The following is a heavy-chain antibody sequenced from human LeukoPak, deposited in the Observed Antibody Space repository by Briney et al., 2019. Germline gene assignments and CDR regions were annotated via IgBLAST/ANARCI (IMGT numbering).Heavy chain of an antibody. Sequence: SGTLSLTCAVSGGSISSSHWWSWVRQPPGQGLEWIGEISLSGLTNYNPSLKSRVTMSLDRSKNHLSLNLTSVTAADTAVYFCSRESGAFCPFGFWGQGILVTVSS. CDR2: ISLSGLT. CDR1: GGSISSSHW. J-gene: IGHJ4*02. D-gene: IGHD1-26*01. V-gene: IGHV4-4*02. CDR3: SRESGAFCPFGF.